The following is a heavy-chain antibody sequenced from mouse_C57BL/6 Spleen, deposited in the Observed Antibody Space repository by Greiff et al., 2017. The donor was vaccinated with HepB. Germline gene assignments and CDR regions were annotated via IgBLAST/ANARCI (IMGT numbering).Heavy chain of an antibody. D-gene: IGHD1-1*01. V-gene: IGHV1-7*01. J-gene: IGHJ2*01. CDR1: GYTFTSYW. CDR2: INPSSGYT. CDR3: AKEPLTTVVPNYFDY. Sequence: QAQLKESGAELAKPGASVKLSCKASGYTFTSYWMHWVKQRPGQGLEWIGYINPSSGYTKYNQKFKDKATLTADKSSSTADMQLSSLTYEDSAVYYCAKEPLTTVVPNYFDYWGQGTTLTVSS.